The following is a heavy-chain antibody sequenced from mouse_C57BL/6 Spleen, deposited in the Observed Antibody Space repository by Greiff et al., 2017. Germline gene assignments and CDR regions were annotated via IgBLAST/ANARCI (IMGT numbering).Heavy chain of an antibody. V-gene: IGHV1-64*01. D-gene: IGHD1-1*01. CDR3: AARGVVAHWYFDV. Sequence: QVQLKQPGAELVKPGASVKLSCKASGYTFTSYWMHWVKQRPGQGLEWIGMIHPNSGSTNYNGKFKSKATLTVDKSSSTAYMQLSSLTSEDSAVYYCAARGVVAHWYFDVWGTGTTVTVSS. CDR1: GYTFTSYW. J-gene: IGHJ1*03. CDR2: IHPNSGST.